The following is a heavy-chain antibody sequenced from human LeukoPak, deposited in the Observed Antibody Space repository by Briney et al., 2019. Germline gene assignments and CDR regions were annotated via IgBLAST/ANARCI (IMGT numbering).Heavy chain of an antibody. CDR3: AREGDGYKPDDAFDI. V-gene: IGHV4-4*02. CDR2: IYHSGST. D-gene: IGHD5-24*01. CDR1: GGSISSSNW. Sequence: PSETLSLTCAVSGGSISSSNWWSWVRQPPGKGLEWIGEIYHSGSTNYNPSLKSRVSISVDTSKNQFSLKLSSVTAADTAVYYCAREGDGYKPDDAFDIWGQGTMVTVSS. J-gene: IGHJ3*02.